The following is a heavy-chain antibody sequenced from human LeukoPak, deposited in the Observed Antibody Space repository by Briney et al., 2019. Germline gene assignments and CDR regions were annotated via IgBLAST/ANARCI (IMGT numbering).Heavy chain of an antibody. D-gene: IGHD3-16*01. V-gene: IGHV3-33*01. Sequence: TGGSLRLSCAASGFTFRSYGMHWVRQAPGKGLEWVAVIWYDGSQKYYPDSVKGRFTISRDNSKNTLFLQMNSLRAEDTAVYYCATNQIMIREYYFDYWGQGTLVTASS. J-gene: IGHJ4*02. CDR3: ATNQIMIREYYFDY. CDR1: GFTFRSYG. CDR2: IWYDGSQK.